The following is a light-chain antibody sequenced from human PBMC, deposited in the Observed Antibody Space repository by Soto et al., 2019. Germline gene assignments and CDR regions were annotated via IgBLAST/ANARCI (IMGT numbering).Light chain of an antibody. V-gene: IGLV2-11*01. Sequence: QSALTQPRSVSGSPGQSVTISCTGTSSDVGGYNYVSWYQRHPGKAHKLMIYDVSKRPSGVPDRFSGSKSGNTASLTIFGLQAEDEADYYCCSYAGSYTWVFGGGTQVTVL. CDR3: CSYAGSYTWV. CDR2: DVS. CDR1: SSDVGGYNY. J-gene: IGLJ2*01.